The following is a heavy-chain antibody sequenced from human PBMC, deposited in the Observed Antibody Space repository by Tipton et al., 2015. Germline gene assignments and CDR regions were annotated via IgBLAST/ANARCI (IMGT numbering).Heavy chain of an antibody. CDR3: ARYYSSSSSYFYGLDV. CDR1: GGTLSTYS. D-gene: IGHD6-6*01. V-gene: IGHV1-69*01. CDR2: IIPILGTA. Sequence: QSGAEVKKPGSSVKVSCKASGGTLSTYSISWVRQAPGQGLEYMGGIIPILGTANYAQKFRGRLTIVADESTDTAYMGLSRLTSNDTAVYYCARYYSSSSSYFYGLDVWGQGTTVTVSS. J-gene: IGHJ6*02.